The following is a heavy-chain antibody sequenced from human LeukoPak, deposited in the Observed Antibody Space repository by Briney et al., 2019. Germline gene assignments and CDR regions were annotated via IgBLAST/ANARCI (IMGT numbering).Heavy chain of an antibody. D-gene: IGHD3-9*01. CDR1: GFTFSSYA. CDR2: ISGSGGST. V-gene: IGHV3-23*01. CDR3: AKGVERGRYFDWLFNY. J-gene: IGHJ4*02. Sequence: GGSLRLSCAASGFTFSSYAMSWVRQAPGKGLEWVSAISGSGGSTYYADSVKGRFTISRDNSKNTLYLQMNSLRAEDTAVYYCAKGVERGRYFDWLFNYWGQGTLVTVSS.